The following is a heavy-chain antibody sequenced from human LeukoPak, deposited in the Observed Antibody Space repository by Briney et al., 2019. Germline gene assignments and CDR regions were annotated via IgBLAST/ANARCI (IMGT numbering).Heavy chain of an antibody. V-gene: IGHV1-58*01. CDR3: AADRTDNWSYDYFDY. D-gene: IGHD1-7*01. J-gene: IGHJ4*02. CDR1: GFTFTSSA. Sequence: GASVKVSCKASGFTFTSSAVRWVRQARGHRLEWIGWIVVGSGNTNYAQKFQERVTITRDMSTSTAYMELSRLRSEDTALYYCAADRTDNWSYDYFDYWGQGTLVTVSS. CDR2: IVVGSGNT.